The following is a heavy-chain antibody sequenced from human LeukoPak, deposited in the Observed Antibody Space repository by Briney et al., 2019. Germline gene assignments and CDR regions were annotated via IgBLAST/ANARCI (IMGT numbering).Heavy chain of an antibody. Sequence: PGGSLRLSCAASGFTFSSYAMSWVRQAPGKGLVWVSRINSDGSSTSYADSVKGRVTISRDDAKNTLYLQMHSLRAEDTAMYYCASLDCSSTPCYTNLLHYWGQGSLVTVSS. CDR1: GFTFSSYA. D-gene: IGHD2-2*02. CDR3: ASLDCSSTPCYTNLLHY. J-gene: IGHJ4*02. CDR2: INSDGSST. V-gene: IGHV3-74*01.